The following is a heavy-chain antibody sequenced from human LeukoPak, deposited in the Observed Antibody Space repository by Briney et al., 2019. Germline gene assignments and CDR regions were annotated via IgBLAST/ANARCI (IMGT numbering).Heavy chain of an antibody. V-gene: IGHV3-48*01. D-gene: IGHD7-27*01. CDR2: ITSTSSTI. Sequence: GGSLRLSCAASGFTFNAHTMHWVRQAPGKGLDWVSYITSTSSTIYYADSVKGRFTISRDNAKNSLYLQMNSLRAEDTAVYYCAKTQPGKGAFDIWGQGTMVTVSS. J-gene: IGHJ3*02. CDR1: GFTFNAHT. CDR3: AKTQPGKGAFDI.